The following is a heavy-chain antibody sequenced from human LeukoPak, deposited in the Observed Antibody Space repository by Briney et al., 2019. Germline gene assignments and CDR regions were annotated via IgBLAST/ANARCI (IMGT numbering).Heavy chain of an antibody. V-gene: IGHV4-4*07. CDR2: IYTSGST. Sequence: SETLSLTCTVSGDSISSYYWSWIRQPAGKGLEWIGRIYTSGSTNYNPSLKSRVTMSVDTSKNQFSLKLSSVTAVDTAVYYCASDPSNYYYMDVWGKGTTVTVSS. CDR3: ASDPSNYYYMDV. CDR1: GDSISSYY. J-gene: IGHJ6*03.